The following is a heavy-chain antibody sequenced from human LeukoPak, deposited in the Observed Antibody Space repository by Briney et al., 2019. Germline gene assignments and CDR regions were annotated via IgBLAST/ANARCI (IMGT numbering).Heavy chain of an antibody. Sequence: SETLSLTCAVYGGSFSGYYWSWIRQPPGKGLEWIGEINHSGSTNYNPSLKSRVTISVDTSKNQFSLKLSSVTAAGTAVYYCARTQSYYYGSGSYSHNWFDPWGQGTLVTVSS. D-gene: IGHD3-10*01. V-gene: IGHV4-34*01. CDR1: GGSFSGYY. CDR3: ARTQSYYYGSGSYSHNWFDP. CDR2: INHSGST. J-gene: IGHJ5*02.